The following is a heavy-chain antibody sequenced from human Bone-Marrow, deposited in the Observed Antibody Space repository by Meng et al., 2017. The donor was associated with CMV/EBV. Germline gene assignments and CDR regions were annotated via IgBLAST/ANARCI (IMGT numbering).Heavy chain of an antibody. D-gene: IGHD2-2*01. V-gene: IGHV3-11*01. CDR2: ISSSGSTI. J-gene: IGHJ4*02. CDR3: ARDYCSSTSCYYFEY. CDR1: GFTFRDYY. Sequence: SGFTFRDYYMSWIRQAPGKGLEWISYISSSGSTIYYADSVKRRLTISRDNAKNALYLQMNSLRAEDTAVYYCARDYCSSTSCYYFEYWGQGTLVTVSS.